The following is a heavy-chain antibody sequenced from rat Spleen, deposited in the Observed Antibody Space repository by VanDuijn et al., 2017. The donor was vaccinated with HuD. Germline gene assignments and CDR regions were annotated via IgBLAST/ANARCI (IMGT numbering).Heavy chain of an antibody. CDR2: IGPGGVNT. CDR3: ARIWVADY. Sequence: EVQLVESGGGLVQPGRSLKLSCAASGFTFSNYDMAWVRQAPTKGLEWVASIGPGGVNTYYRDSVKGRFTVSRDNAKSTLYLQMDSLRSEDTATYYCARIWVADYWGQGVMVTVSS. CDR1: GFTFSNYD. D-gene: IGHD1-7*01. V-gene: IGHV5-25*01. J-gene: IGHJ2*01.